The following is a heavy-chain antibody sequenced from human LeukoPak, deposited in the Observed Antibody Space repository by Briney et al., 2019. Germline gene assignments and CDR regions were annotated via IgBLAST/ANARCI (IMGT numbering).Heavy chain of an antibody. J-gene: IGHJ4*02. CDR2: IYYSGST. CDR3: ASEIRIQLWLTGYFDY. V-gene: IGHV4-59*01. D-gene: IGHD5-18*01. CDR1: GGSISSYY. Sequence: SETLSLTSTVSGGSISSYYWSWIRQPPGRGLEWIGYIYYSGSTNYNPSLKSRVTISVDTSKNQFSLKLSSVTAADTAVYYCASEIRIQLWLTGYFDYWGQGTLVTVSS.